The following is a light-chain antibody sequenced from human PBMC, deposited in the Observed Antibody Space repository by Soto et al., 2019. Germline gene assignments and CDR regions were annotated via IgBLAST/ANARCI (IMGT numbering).Light chain of an antibody. CDR3: QQYNSYAWT. CDR2: DAS. J-gene: IGKJ1*01. CDR1: KDISSS. Sequence: RVTQSPSSVSASVGDRVTITCQTSKDISSSVAWYQQKAGKAPKLLIYDASSLESGVPTRFSGSGSGTEFTLTISSLQPDDFATYYCQQYNSYAWTFGQGTKVDIK. V-gene: IGKV1-5*01.